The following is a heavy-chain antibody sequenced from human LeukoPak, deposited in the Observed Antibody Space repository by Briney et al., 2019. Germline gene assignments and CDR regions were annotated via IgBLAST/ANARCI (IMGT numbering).Heavy chain of an antibody. CDR1: GFTVSSNY. D-gene: IGHD1-1*01. V-gene: IGHV3-53*01. J-gene: IGHJ4*02. CDR2: IYISGST. Sequence: GGSLRLSCAASGFTVSSNYMNWVRQAPGKGLEWVSVIYISGSTYYADSVKGRFTISRDNAKNTLYLQMNSLRAEDTAVYYCATDKGAAPEERADYWGQGTLVTVSS. CDR3: ATDKGAAPEERADY.